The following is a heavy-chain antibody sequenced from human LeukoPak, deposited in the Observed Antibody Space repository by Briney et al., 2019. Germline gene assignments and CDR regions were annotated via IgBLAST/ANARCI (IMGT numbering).Heavy chain of an antibody. J-gene: IGHJ4*02. CDR2: ISWNSDYT. D-gene: IGHD1-26*01. CDR3: AKDFQGIVGATQIDF. Sequence: GGSLRLSCAASGFSFSSYSMNWVRRAPGKGLEWVSLISWNSDYTSYADSVKGRFTISRDNSKNSLYLQMNSLRTEDTAFYYCAKDFQGIVGATQIDFWGQGTLVTVSS. V-gene: IGHV3-43*01. CDR1: GFSFSSYS.